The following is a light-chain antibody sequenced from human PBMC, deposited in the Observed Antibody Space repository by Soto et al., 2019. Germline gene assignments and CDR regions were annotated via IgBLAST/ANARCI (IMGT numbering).Light chain of an antibody. Sequence: EIVLAQSPGTLSLSRGERAALSCRASQSVSNNYLAWYQQKPGQAPRLLIYGASNRATGIPDRFSGSGSGTDFTLTISSLEPEDFAVYYCQQRSNWPPITFGQGTRLEI. CDR3: QQRSNWPPIT. CDR2: GAS. J-gene: IGKJ5*01. CDR1: QSVSNNY. V-gene: IGKV3D-20*02.